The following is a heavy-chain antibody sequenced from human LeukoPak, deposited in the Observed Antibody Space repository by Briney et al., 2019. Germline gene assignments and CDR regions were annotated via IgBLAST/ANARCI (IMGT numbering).Heavy chain of an antibody. D-gene: IGHD3-10*01. V-gene: IGHV3-30*03. J-gene: IGHJ4*02. Sequence: GGSLRLSCAASGFIFSRYGMHWVRQAPGKGLEWVAVISYDGSNKYYADSVKGRFTISRDNSKNTLYLQMNSLRAEDTAVYYCARDKQGFYGSGIFDYWGQGTLVTVSS. CDR1: GFIFSRYG. CDR3: ARDKQGFYGSGIFDY. CDR2: ISYDGSNK.